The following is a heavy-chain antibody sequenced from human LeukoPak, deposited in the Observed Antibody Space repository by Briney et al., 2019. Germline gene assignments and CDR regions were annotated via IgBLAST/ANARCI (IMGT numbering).Heavy chain of an antibody. V-gene: IGHV4-38-2*01. CDR1: GYSISSGYY. Sequence: SETLSLTCAVSGYSISSGYYWGWIRQPPGKGLEWIGTIYHSGNTYYNPSLKSRVTISVDTSKNQFSLKLTSVTAADTAVYYCARRSGNYPAGAYYFDYWGQGTLVTVSS. J-gene: IGHJ4*02. CDR2: IYHSGNT. D-gene: IGHD1-26*01. CDR3: ARRSGNYPAGAYYFDY.